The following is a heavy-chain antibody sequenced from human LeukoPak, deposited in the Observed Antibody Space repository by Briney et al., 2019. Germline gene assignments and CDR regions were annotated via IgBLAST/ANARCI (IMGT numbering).Heavy chain of an antibody. CDR3: ARGRITTRYFDL. J-gene: IGHJ2*01. CDR1: GGSFSGYY. V-gene: IGHV4-34*01. D-gene: IGHD1-14*01. Sequence: SETLSLTCAVYGGSFSGYYWSWIRQPPGKGLGWIGEINHSGSTNYNPSLKSRVTISVDTSKNQFSLKLSSVTAADTAVYYCARGRITTRYFDLWGRGTLVTVSS. CDR2: INHSGST.